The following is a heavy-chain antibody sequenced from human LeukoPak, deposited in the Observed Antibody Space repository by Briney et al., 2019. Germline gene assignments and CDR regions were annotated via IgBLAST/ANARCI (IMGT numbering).Heavy chain of an antibody. CDR1: GSTFNYW. Sequence: PGGSLRLSCVVSGSTFNYWMDWLRQAPGKGLEWVAFIKQDGSETYYVDSVKGRFTISRDNAKNSLYLQMNSLRSEDTAVYYCASRGDLSWFGALRHWSQGTRVTVSS. CDR2: IKQDGSET. V-gene: IGHV3-7*01. J-gene: IGHJ4*02. CDR3: ASRGDLSWFGALRH. D-gene: IGHD3-16*02.